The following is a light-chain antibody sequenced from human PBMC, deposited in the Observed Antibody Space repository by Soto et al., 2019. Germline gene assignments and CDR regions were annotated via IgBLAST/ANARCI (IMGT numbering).Light chain of an antibody. CDR1: QSLLHSNGYNY. CDR2: LGS. V-gene: IGKV2-28*01. CDR3: MQALHTPYT. J-gene: IGKJ2*01. Sequence: DIVMTQSPLSLPVTPGEPASISCRSSQSLLHSNGYNYLDWYLQKPGQSPQLLIYLGSNRSSGVPDRFSGSGSGTDFTLKISRVDAEDVGVYYCMQALHTPYTFGQGTKLEIK.